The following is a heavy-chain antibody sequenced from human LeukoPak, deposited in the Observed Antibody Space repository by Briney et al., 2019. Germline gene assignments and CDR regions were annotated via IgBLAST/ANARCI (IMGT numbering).Heavy chain of an antibody. CDR2: IYHSGST. D-gene: IGHD3-22*01. J-gene: IGHJ3*02. Sequence: SETLSLTCAVSGGSVSSGGYSWSWIRQPPGKGLEWIGYIYHSGSTYYNPSLKSRVSISVDRSKNQFSLKLSSVTAADTAVYYCARRRKPSLYYYDSSGYLLMGAFDIWGQGTMVTVSS. CDR3: ARRRKPSLYYYDSSGYLLMGAFDI. CDR1: GGSVSSGGYS. V-gene: IGHV4-30-2*01.